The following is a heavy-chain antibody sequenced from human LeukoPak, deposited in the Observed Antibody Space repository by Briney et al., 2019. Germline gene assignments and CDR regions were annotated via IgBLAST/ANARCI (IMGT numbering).Heavy chain of an antibody. Sequence: PSETLSLTCGVSGGSTSTNNHYWGWIRQPPGKGLEWMGSAYYSGSTYYNPSLKSRVSISVDTSKNQFSLNVSSVTAADTAVYYCASNQWPNWYFDLWGRGTLVTVSS. CDR3: ASNQWPNWYFDL. J-gene: IGHJ2*01. CDR2: AYYSGST. D-gene: IGHD6-19*01. V-gene: IGHV4-39*07. CDR1: GGSTSTNNHY.